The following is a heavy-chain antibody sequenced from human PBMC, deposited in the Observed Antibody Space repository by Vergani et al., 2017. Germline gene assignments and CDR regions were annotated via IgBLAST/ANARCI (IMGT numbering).Heavy chain of an antibody. Sequence: QVQLVQSGAEVKKPGASVKVSCKASGYTFTSYYMHWVRQAPGQGLEWMGIINPSGGSTSYAQKFQGRVTMTRDTSISTAYMELSRLRSDDTAVYYCARRHYYDSSGYYPFDYWGQGTLVTVSS. V-gene: IGHV1-46*01. CDR3: ARRHYYDSSGYYPFDY. CDR2: INPSGGST. D-gene: IGHD3-22*01. CDR1: GYTFTSYY. J-gene: IGHJ4*02.